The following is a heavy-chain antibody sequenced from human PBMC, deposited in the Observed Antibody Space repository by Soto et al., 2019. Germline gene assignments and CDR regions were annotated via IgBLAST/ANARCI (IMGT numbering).Heavy chain of an antibody. J-gene: IGHJ4*02. D-gene: IGHD2-21*02. Sequence: EVQLLESGGGLIQPGGSLRLSCAVSGVTLSNYAMSWVRQAPGKGLEWVSTIRGPAGYTHYADSVKDRFSISRDSSRNPLFLQMDSLRAEDTALYYCAKSTYCTGDCYSKDFDSWGQGTLVTVSP. CDR3: AKSTYCTGDCYSKDFDS. V-gene: IGHV3-23*01. CDR1: GVTLSNYA. CDR2: IRGPAGYT.